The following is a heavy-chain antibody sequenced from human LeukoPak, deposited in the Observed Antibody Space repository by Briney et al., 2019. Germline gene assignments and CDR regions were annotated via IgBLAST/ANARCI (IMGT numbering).Heavy chain of an antibody. J-gene: IGHJ4*02. CDR3: ARGSRAVAGPGVSGY. Sequence: ASVKVSCKASGYTFTSYDINWVRQASGQGLEWMGWMSPKSANTGYAQKFQGRVTITRDTSISTAYMELSSLRSEDTAVYYCARGSRAVAGPGVSGYWGQGTLVTVSS. CDR2: MSPKSANT. V-gene: IGHV1-8*03. CDR1: GYTFTSYD. D-gene: IGHD6-19*01.